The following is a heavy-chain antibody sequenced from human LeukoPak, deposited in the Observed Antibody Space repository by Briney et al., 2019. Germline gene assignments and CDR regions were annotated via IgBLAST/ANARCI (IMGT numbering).Heavy chain of an antibody. CDR3: ARALTETSFYYMDV. V-gene: IGHV1-2*02. J-gene: IGHJ6*03. Sequence: ASVKVSCKASGYTFIGYYIHWVRQAPGLGLEWMGWINPNSGGTSSAQKFRGRLTMTRDTSISTAYMEVTTLRSDDTAVYYCARALTETSFYYMDVWGKGTTVTVSS. CDR2: INPNSGGT. CDR1: GYTFIGYY. D-gene: IGHD1-7*01.